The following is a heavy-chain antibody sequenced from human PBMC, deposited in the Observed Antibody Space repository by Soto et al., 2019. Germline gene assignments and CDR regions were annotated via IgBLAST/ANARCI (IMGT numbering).Heavy chain of an antibody. J-gene: IGHJ4*02. CDR2: SSTYSSRT. CDR1: GYTLTSYD. D-gene: IGHD1-26*01. V-gene: IGHV1-18*01. CDR3: AIVGAILSFDY. Sequence: ASVKVSCKASGYTLTSYDISWVRQAPGQGLEWMGWSSTYSSRTNFAQKFRGRVTVTTDTSTSTAYMELRSLRSDDTAVYYCAIVGAILSFDYWGQGTLVTVSS.